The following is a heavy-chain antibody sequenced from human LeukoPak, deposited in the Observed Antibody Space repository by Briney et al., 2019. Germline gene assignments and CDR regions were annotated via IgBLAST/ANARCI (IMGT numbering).Heavy chain of an antibody. CDR2: ISWNSGSI. CDR1: GFTFDDYA. V-gene: IGHV3-9*01. Sequence: GGSLRLSCAASGFTFDDYAMHWVRQAPGKGLEWVSGISWNSGSIGYADSVKGRFTISRDNAKNSLYLQMNSLRAEDTALYYCAKADCSGGSCIDYWGQGTLVTVSS. D-gene: IGHD2-15*01. CDR3: AKADCSGGSCIDY. J-gene: IGHJ4*02.